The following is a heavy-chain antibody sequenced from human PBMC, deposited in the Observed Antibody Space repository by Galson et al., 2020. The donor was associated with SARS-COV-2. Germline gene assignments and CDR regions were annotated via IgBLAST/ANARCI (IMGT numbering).Heavy chain of an antibody. Sequence: ASVKVSCKVSGYTLTELSMHWVRQAPGKGLEWMGGFDPEDGETIYAQKFQGRVTMTEDTSTDTAYMELSSLRSEDTAVYYCATQYVWGSYRYLACWGQGPLVGVSS. V-gene: IGHV1-24*01. CDR1: GYTLTELS. D-gene: IGHD3-16*02. CDR2: FDPEDGET. J-gene: IGHJ4*02. CDR3: ATQYVWGSYRYLAC.